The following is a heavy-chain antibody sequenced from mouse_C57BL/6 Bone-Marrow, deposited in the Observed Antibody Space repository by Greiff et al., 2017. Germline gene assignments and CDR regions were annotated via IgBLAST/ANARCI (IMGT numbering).Heavy chain of an antibody. CDR2: ISYDGSN. D-gene: IGHD2-1*01. Sequence: EVKLMESGPGLVKPSQSLSLTCSVTGYSITSGYYWNWIRQFPGNKLEWMGYISYDGSNNYNPSLKNRISITRDTSKNQFFMKLNSVTTEDTATYYCARRAYGIDYAMDYWGQGTSVTVSS. V-gene: IGHV3-6*01. J-gene: IGHJ4*01. CDR3: ARRAYGIDYAMDY. CDR1: GYSITSGYY.